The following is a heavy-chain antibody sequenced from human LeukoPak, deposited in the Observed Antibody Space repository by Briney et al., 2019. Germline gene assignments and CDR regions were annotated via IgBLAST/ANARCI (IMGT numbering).Heavy chain of an antibody. CDR1: GGTFSSYA. CDR3: ASPTYYYLPGDAFDI. CDR2: ISPIFGTT. V-gene: IGHV1-69*05. D-gene: IGHD3-10*01. J-gene: IGHJ3*02. Sequence: AASVKLSCEASGGTFSSYAISWVRQAPGQGLEWIGAISPIFGTTNYAHTFQGRVTITTDKSTSTAYMQLNSLRSEDTAVYYCASPTYYYLPGDAFDIWGQGTMVTVTS.